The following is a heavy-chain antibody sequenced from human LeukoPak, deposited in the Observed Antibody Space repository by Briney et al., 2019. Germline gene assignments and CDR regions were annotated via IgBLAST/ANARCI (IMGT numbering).Heavy chain of an antibody. CDR2: VYYSGST. V-gene: IGHV4-39*07. Sequence: SETLSLTCTVSGGSISSNSYYWGWIRQPPGKGLEWIGSVYYSGSTYYNPSLKSRVTISVDTSKNQFSLKLSSVTAADTAVYYCARERFGYVHDSSGYAVDYWGQGTLVTVSS. CDR3: ARERFGYVHDSSGYAVDY. CDR1: GGSISSNSYY. J-gene: IGHJ4*02. D-gene: IGHD3-22*01.